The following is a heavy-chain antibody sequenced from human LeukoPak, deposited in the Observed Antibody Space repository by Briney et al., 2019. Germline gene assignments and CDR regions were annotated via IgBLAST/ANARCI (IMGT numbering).Heavy chain of an antibody. CDR3: AKDNGLGEYFQH. V-gene: IGHV3-9*01. D-gene: IGHD5-12*01. Sequence: QSGGSLRLSCAASGFTFDDYAMHWVRQAPGKGLEWVSGISWNSGSIGYADSVKGRFTISRDNAKNSLYLQMNSLRAEDTALYYCAKDNGLGEYFQHWGQGTLATVSS. CDR2: ISWNSGSI. J-gene: IGHJ1*01. CDR1: GFTFDDYA.